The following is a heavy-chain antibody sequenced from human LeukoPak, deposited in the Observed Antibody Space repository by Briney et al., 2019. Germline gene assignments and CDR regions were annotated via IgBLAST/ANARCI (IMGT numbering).Heavy chain of an antibody. D-gene: IGHD1-26*01. V-gene: IGHV4-34*01. Sequence: SETLSLTCAVYGGPFSGYYWSWLRQPPGKGLEWIGEINHSGSTNYNPSLKSRVIISVDTSENQFSLKLSSVTAADTAVYYCARVREAATFYYYAMDVWGQGTTVTVSS. CDR3: ARVREAATFYYYAMDV. J-gene: IGHJ6*02. CDR1: GGPFSGYY. CDR2: INHSGST.